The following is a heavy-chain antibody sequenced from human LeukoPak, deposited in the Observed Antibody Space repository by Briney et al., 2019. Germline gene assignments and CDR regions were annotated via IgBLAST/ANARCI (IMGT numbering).Heavy chain of an antibody. CDR1: GFTFSSYS. CDR2: ISSSSSTI. D-gene: IGHD4-11*01. J-gene: IGHJ6*03. V-gene: IGHV3-48*01. Sequence: GGSLRLSCAASGFTFSSYSMNWVRQAPGKGLEWVSYISSSSSTIYYADSVKGRFTISRDNAKNSLYLQMNSLRAEDTAVYYCAKSPDYRYYYYYYMDVWGKGTTVTVSS. CDR3: AKSPDYRYYYYYYMDV.